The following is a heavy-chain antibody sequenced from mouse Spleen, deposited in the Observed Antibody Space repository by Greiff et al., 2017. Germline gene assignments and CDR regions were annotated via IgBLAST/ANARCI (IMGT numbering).Heavy chain of an antibody. CDR2: ISNLAYSI. CDR1: GFTFSDYG. Sequence: DVMLVESGGGLVQPGGSLKLSCEASGFTFSDYGMAWVRQAPRKGPEWVALISNLAYSIYYSDTVTGRFTISRENAKNTLYLEMSSLRSEDTAMYYCARQGRAMDYWGQGTSVTVSS. V-gene: IGHV5-15*01. CDR3: ARQGRAMDY. J-gene: IGHJ4*01.